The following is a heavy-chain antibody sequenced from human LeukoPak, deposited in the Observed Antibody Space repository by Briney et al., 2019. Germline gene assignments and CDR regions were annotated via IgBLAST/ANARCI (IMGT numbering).Heavy chain of an antibody. CDR3: ASDLGSTYGWFDF. Sequence: SETLSLTCTVSGDSISSNYWTWIRQPPGKGLEWIGHIYYSVSTKYNPSLKSRVTMSVDTSKNQLSLKLTSVTAADTAVYYCASDLGSTYGWFDFWGQGTLVTVSS. CDR2: IYYSVST. J-gene: IGHJ5*01. V-gene: IGHV4-59*01. CDR1: GDSISSNY. D-gene: IGHD4-11*01.